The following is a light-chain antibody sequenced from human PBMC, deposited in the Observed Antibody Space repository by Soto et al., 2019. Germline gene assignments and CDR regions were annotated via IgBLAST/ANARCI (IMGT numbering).Light chain of an antibody. CDR1: QGISSY. J-gene: IGKJ2*01. V-gene: IGKV1-39*01. CDR2: AAS. Sequence: DIQMTQSPSSLSASVGDRVTITCRASQGISSYLNWYQQKPGKAPKPLIYAASSLQSGVPSRFSGSGSGTDFTLTISSLQPEDFATYYCQQSYSTPPSFGQGTKLEIK. CDR3: QQSYSTPPS.